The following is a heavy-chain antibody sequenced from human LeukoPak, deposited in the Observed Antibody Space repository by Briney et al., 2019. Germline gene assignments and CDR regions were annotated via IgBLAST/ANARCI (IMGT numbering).Heavy chain of an antibody. Sequence: GASVKVSCKASGYTFTSYYMHWVRQAPGQGLEWMGIINPSGGSTSYAQKFQGRVTMTRDTSTSTVYMELSSLRSEDTAVYYCARVVVRGSYYPRAFDIWGKGKMVPFS. J-gene: IGHJ3*02. CDR1: GYTFTSYY. CDR2: INPSGGST. D-gene: IGHD3-16*01. V-gene: IGHV1-46*01. CDR3: ARVVVRGSYYPRAFDI.